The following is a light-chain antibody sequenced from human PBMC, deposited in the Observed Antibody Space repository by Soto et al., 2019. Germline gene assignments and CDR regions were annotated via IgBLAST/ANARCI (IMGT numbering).Light chain of an antibody. J-gene: IGLJ3*02. CDR2: DVS. V-gene: IGLV2-14*03. CDR3: SSYTATRTVV. CDR1: SSDVGGYNY. Sequence: QSALTQPASVAGSPGQSITIACTGTSSDVGGYNYVSWYQLHPGKAPRLVIYDVSIRPPAVSDRFSGSTSGNTASQTISGLQAEDEADYYCSSYTATRTVVFGGGTKLTVL.